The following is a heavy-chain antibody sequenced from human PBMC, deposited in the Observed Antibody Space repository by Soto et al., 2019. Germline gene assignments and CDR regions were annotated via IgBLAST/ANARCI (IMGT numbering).Heavy chain of an antibody. V-gene: IGHV1-46*01. D-gene: IGHD2-21*02. Sequence: QVQLMQSGAEVKKPGASVKVSCKASGDTFTDYYIHWVRQAPGQGLEWMGTVNPSGGHTTYAQHFLGNVTMTRDTSTSTLYMELTSLPSDDTAVYYCARGGHVVVVTAALDYWGQGTLVTVSS. CDR1: GDTFTDYY. CDR3: ARGGHVVVVTAALDY. J-gene: IGHJ4*02. CDR2: VNPSGGHT.